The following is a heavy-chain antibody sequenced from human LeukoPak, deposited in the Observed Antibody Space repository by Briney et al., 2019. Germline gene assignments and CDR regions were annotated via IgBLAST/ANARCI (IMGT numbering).Heavy chain of an antibody. CDR3: ARGARGWYLRY. CDR2: INHSGST. CDR1: GGSFSGYY. V-gene: IGHV4-34*01. Sequence: SKTLSLTCAVYGGSFSGYYWSWIRQPPGKGLEWIGEINHSGSTNYNPSLKSRVTISVDTSKNQFSLKLSSVTAADTAVYYCARGARGWYLRYWGQGTLVTVSS. D-gene: IGHD6-19*01. J-gene: IGHJ4*02.